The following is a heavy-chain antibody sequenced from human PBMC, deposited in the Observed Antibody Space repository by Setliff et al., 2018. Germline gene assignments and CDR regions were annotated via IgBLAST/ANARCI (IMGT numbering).Heavy chain of an antibody. CDR1: GDSIFDNY. Sequence: KASETLSLTCSVSGDSIFDNYWSWIRQSPGRGLEWIAYISYTGSTNYNPSLKSRVTISLDTSKNHFSLQLSSVSDGDTAVYYCARDQFSSGWYGPPESYFDCWGQGILVTVSS. CDR3: ARDQFSSGWYGPPESYFDC. J-gene: IGHJ4*02. V-gene: IGHV4-59*01. CDR2: ISYTGST. D-gene: IGHD6-19*01.